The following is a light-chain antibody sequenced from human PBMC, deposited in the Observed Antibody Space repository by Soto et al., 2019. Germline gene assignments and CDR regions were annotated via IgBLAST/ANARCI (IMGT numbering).Light chain of an antibody. J-gene: IGLJ2*01. CDR1: SSDVGGYNY. Sequence: QSVLTQPASVSGSPGQSITISCTGTSSDVGGYNYVSWYQQHPGKAPKLMIYEVSNRPSGVSNRFSGSKSGNTASLTISGLQAEDEADYYCSSYTSRSPVVFGGGTQLTVL. V-gene: IGLV2-14*01. CDR3: SSYTSRSPVV. CDR2: EVS.